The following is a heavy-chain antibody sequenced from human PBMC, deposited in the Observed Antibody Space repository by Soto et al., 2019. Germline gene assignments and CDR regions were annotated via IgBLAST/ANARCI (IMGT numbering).Heavy chain of an antibody. D-gene: IGHD1-1*01. J-gene: IGHJ6*04. V-gene: IGHV1-8*01. Sequence: VQSGAEVKEPGASVKVSCKASGYAFKNYDINWVRQAPGQGLEWMGWVNPKSANTGYAPKFQGRVSMTRDTSITTAYMELTSLTSADTAVDYCAREPMGKDDLDVWGEGTAVTVSS. CDR2: VNPKSANT. CDR1: GYAFKNYD. CDR3: AREPMGKDDLDV.